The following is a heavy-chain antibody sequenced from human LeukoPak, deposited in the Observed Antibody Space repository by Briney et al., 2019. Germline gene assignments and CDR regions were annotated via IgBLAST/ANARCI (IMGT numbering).Heavy chain of an antibody. D-gene: IGHD3-3*01. CDR1: GFIVSNSY. Sequence: GGSLRLSCAASGFIVSNSYMSWVRQAPGKGLEWVSLIYSGGSTYYADSVKGRFTISKDNSKNTLYLQMNNLGAEDTAMYYCAREYYDFWSGYLYYYYYMDVWGKGTTVTVSS. CDR2: IYSGGST. CDR3: AREYYDFWSGYLYYYYYMDV. J-gene: IGHJ6*03. V-gene: IGHV3-53*01.